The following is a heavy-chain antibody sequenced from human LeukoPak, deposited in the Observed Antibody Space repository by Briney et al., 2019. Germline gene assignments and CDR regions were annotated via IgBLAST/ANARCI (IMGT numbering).Heavy chain of an antibody. Sequence: GGSLRLSCAASGFTFSDYYMSWIRQAPGKGLEWVSYISSSGSTIYYADSVKGRFTISRDNAKNSLYLQMNSLRAEDTAVYYCARAGLGYCSSTSCYRLDYWGQGTLVTVSS. D-gene: IGHD2-2*02. V-gene: IGHV3-11*01. CDR2: ISSSGSTI. J-gene: IGHJ4*02. CDR3: ARAGLGYCSSTSCYRLDY. CDR1: GFTFSDYY.